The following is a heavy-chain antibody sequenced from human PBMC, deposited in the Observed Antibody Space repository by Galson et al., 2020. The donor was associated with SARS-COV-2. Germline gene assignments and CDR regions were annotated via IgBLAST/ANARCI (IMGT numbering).Heavy chain of an antibody. CDR1: DDSISGYY. V-gene: IGHV4-59*01. Sequence: SETLSLTCTVSDDSISGYYWSWIRQPPGKGLEWIGYIYYSGTTNYNPSLKSRVTISVDTSTNQFSLKLSSVTAADTAVYYCARGTYYYYGMDVWGQGTTVTVSS. CDR2: IYYSGTT. J-gene: IGHJ6*02. CDR3: ARGTYYYYGMDV.